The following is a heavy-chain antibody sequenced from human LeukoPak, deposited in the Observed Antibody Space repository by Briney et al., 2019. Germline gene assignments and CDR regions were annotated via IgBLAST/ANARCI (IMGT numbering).Heavy chain of an antibody. D-gene: IGHD2-15*01. CDR3: AGSSSYDY. CDR1: GGSISSGGYS. V-gene: IGHV4-30-2*02. CDR2: IYHSGST. J-gene: IGHJ4*02. Sequence: SETLSLTCAVSGGSISSGGYSWSWIRQPPGKGLEWIGYIYHSGSTYYNPSLKSRVTISVDTSKNQFSLKLSSVTAADTAVYYCAGSSSYDYWGQGTLVTVSS.